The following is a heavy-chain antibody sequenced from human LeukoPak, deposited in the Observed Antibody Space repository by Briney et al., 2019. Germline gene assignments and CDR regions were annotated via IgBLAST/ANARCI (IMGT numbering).Heavy chain of an antibody. D-gene: IGHD6-19*01. CDR2: IYYSGST. CDR1: GCSISSSNYY. J-gene: IGHJ3*02. CDR3: ARGYSSGWSDAFDI. Sequence: PSETLSLTCTVSGCSISSSNYYWGWIRQAPGKGLEWIGSIYYSGSTYYNPSLKSRVTISVDTSKNQFSLKLSSVTAADTAVYYCARGYSSGWSDAFDIWGQGTMVTVSS. V-gene: IGHV4-39*07.